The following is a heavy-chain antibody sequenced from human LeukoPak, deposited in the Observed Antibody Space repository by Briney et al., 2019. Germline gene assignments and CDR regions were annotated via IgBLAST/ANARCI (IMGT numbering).Heavy chain of an antibody. V-gene: IGHV4-28*03. J-gene: IGHJ2*01. Sequence: KPSDTLSLTCAVSGYSISSSNWWGWIRQPPGKGLEWIGYIYYSGSTNYNPSLKSRVTMSVDTSKNQFSLKLSSVTAADTAVYYCARGPVLWSRHPWYFDLWGRGTLVTVSS. CDR2: IYYSGST. D-gene: IGHD2-21*01. CDR3: ARGPVLWSRHPWYFDL. CDR1: GYSISSSNW.